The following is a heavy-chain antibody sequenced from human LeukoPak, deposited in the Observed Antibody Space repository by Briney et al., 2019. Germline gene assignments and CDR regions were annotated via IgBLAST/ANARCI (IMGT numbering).Heavy chain of an antibody. J-gene: IGHJ4*02. D-gene: IGHD6-19*01. CDR1: GGSISTYY. CDR2: IYASGGT. Sequence: SETLSLTCSVSGGSISTYYWSWIRQPAGKGLEWIGRIYASGGTNYNPSLKSRVTMSVDTSTNQFSLRLSSVTAVDTAVYYCARRPNSGWYFDYWGQGTLVTVSS. V-gene: IGHV4-4*07. CDR3: ARRPNSGWYFDY.